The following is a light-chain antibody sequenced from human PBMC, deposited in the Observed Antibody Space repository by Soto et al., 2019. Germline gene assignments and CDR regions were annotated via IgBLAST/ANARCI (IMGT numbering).Light chain of an antibody. CDR1: QSLGNR. V-gene: IGKV1-5*01. J-gene: IGKJ1*01. Sequence: GDRITISCRASQSLGNRLAWYQQKPGTAPKVLIYDASTLESGVPLRFSGSGSGTNFILTIRSLQPDDFATYYGQHYGGLWTFGLGTKVEI. CDR2: DAS. CDR3: QHYGGLWT.